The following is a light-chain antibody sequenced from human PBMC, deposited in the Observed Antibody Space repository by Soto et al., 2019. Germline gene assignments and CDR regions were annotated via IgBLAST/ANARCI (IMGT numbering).Light chain of an antibody. CDR3: SSYTSSSTLVV. CDR2: DVS. J-gene: IGLJ1*01. V-gene: IGLV2-14*01. Sequence: QSALTQPASVSGSPGQSITISCTGTSSDVGGYNYVSWYQQHPGKAPKLMIYDVSNRPSGVSNRFSGSKSGNTASLTISGLQAEDEADYHCSSYTSSSTLVVFGTGTKLTVL. CDR1: SSDVGGYNY.